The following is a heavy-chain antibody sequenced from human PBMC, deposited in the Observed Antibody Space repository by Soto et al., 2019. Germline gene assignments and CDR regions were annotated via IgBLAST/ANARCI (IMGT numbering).Heavy chain of an antibody. Sequence: QVQLQESGPGLVKPSGTLSLTCAVSGDSISSDKWWSWVRQRPGKGVEWIGEIHHSGRTNYNPSRXXRVTILVEKSKNQVSLELSSMTAADTAVYYCARGGDWQFDYWGQGTLVTVSS. V-gene: IGHV4-4*02. CDR2: IHHSGRT. J-gene: IGHJ4*02. CDR1: GDSISSDKW. CDR3: ARGGDWQFDY. D-gene: IGHD2-21*02.